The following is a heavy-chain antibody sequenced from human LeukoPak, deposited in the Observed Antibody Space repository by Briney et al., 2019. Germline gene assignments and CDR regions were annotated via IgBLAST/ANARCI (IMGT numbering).Heavy chain of an antibody. Sequence: SETLSLTCTVSVDSISRYYWSWIRQPPGEGLEWIGYPFYSGSPDYNPSLKSRATVSLDTSKNHFSLKLTSVTAADTAVYYCARVGVIRGDYYFDYWGQGALVTVSS. CDR1: VDSISRYY. CDR3: ARVGVIRGDYYFDY. D-gene: IGHD3-10*01. J-gene: IGHJ4*02. V-gene: IGHV4-59*01. CDR2: PFYSGSP.